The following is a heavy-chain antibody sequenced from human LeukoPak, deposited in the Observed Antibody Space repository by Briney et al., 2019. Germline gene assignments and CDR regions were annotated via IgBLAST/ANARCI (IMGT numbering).Heavy chain of an antibody. Sequence: ASVKVSCKASGYTFTSYGISWVRQAPGQGLEWMGWISAYNGNTNYAQKLQGRVTMTTDTSTSTAYMELRSLRSDDTAVSYCAGGGGGGGRGGLVLDYWGQGTLVTVSS. J-gene: IGHJ4*02. CDR3: AGGGGGGGRGGLVLDY. V-gene: IGHV1-18*01. CDR2: ISAYNGNT. CDR1: GYTFTSYG. D-gene: IGHD3-16*01.